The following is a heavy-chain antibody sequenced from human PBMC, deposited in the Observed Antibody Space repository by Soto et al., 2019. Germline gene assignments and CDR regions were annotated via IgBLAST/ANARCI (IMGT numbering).Heavy chain of an antibody. V-gene: IGHV1-3*04. D-gene: IGHD1-1*01. CDR1: GYAFTYYA. CDR3: VRFSGIPV. Sequence: ASVKVSCKTSGYAFTYYALHWVRQAPGQGLEWMGWINTGNGKTKYSQNFQGRLTITRDTSATTLYMELSSLRSEDTTVYYCVRFSGIPVWGQGTLVTVSS. CDR2: INTGNGKT. J-gene: IGHJ4*02.